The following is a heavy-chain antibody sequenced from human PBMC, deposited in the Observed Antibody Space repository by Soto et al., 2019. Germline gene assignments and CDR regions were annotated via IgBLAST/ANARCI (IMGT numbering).Heavy chain of an antibody. CDR2: ISYSGRT. V-gene: IGHV4-59*01. CDR1: GGSMSSYY. CDR3: GRSYCRDGVSWHWFDP. D-gene: IGHD2-15*01. J-gene: IGHJ5*02. Sequence: QVQLQESGPGLVKPSEPLSLTCTVSGGSMSSYYWSWIRQPPGKGLEWIGYISYSGRTKYNSSLKSRVTIAVDTSKNQFSLKLTSVTAADTAVYYCGRSYCRDGVSWHWFDPWGQGTLVTVPS.